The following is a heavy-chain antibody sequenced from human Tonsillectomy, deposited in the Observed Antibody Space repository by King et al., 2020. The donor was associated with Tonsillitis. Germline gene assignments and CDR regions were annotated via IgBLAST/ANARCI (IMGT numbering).Heavy chain of an antibody. D-gene: IGHD2-15*01. CDR1: GFTFSRYW. V-gene: IGHV3-7*01. CDR3: ASTLGYCSGGSCLP. CDR2: IKQEVSEK. Sequence: VQLVESGGGLVQPGGSLRLSCAASGFTFSRYWMSWVRQAPGKGLEWVANIKQEVSEKHYVYSVKGRFTISRDNAKNSLYLQMNSLRAGDTAVYYCASTLGYCSGGSCLPWGQGTLVTVSS. J-gene: IGHJ5*02.